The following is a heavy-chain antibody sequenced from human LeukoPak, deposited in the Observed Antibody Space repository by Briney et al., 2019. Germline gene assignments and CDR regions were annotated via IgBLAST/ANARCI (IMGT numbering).Heavy chain of an antibody. CDR1: GGSINSSTYH. J-gene: IGHJ6*03. D-gene: IGHD5-18*01. CDR3: ARLLSPHSYGVTIYHDYMDV. CDR2: IYYIGST. V-gene: IGHV4-39*01. Sequence: SETLSLTCTVYGGSINSSTYHRGWIRQPPGKGLEWIGNIYYIGSTYYNPSLKSRVTISVDTSKNQFSLRLGSVTAADTALYYCARLLSPHSYGVTIYHDYMDVWGKGTTVTVSS.